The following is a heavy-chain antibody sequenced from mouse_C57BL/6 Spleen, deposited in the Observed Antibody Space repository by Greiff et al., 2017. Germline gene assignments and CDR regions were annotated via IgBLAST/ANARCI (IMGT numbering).Heavy chain of an antibody. CDR1: GYTFTDYN. CDR2: INPNNGGT. CDR3: ARGYYCSSYPAWFAY. D-gene: IGHD1-1*01. Sequence: VQLQQSGPELVKPGASVKIPCKASGYTFTDYNMDWVKQSHGKSLEWIGDINPNNGGTIYNQKFKGKATLTVDKSSSTAYMELRSLTSEDTAVYYCARGYYCSSYPAWFAYWGQGTLVTVSA. J-gene: IGHJ3*01. V-gene: IGHV1-18*01.